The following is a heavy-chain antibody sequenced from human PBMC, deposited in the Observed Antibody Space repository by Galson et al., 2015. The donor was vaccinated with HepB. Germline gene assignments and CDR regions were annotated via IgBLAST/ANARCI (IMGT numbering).Heavy chain of an antibody. CDR3: AKSLYSSVTDWDYGMDV. Sequence: SVKVSCKASGYTFTSYGISWVRQAPGQGLEWMGWISAYNGNTNYAQKLQGRVTMTTDTSTSTAYMELRSLRSDDTAVYYCAKSLYSSVTDWDYGMDVWGQGTTVTVSS. CDR2: ISAYNGNT. CDR1: GYTFTSYG. D-gene: IGHD6-19*01. V-gene: IGHV1-18*04. J-gene: IGHJ6*02.